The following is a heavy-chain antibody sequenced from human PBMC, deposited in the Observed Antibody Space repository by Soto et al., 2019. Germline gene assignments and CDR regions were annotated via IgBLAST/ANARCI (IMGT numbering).Heavy chain of an antibody. CDR3: ARGPYSSGSAKYYYYYYGMDV. D-gene: IGHD6-19*01. CDR2: INPNSGGT. CDR1: GYTFTGYY. J-gene: IGHJ6*02. V-gene: IGHV1-2*04. Sequence: ASVKVSCKASGYTFTGYYMHWVRQAPGQGLEWMGWINPNSGGTNYAQKFQGWVTMTRDTSISTAYMELSRPRSDDTAVYYCARGPYSSGSAKYYYYYYGMDVWGQGTTVTVSS.